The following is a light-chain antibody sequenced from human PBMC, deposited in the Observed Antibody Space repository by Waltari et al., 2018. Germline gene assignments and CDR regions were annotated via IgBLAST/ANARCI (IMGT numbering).Light chain of an antibody. CDR2: GAS. V-gene: IGKV3D-15*01. Sequence: EIVMMQSPATLSVSLGEGATLSCRASQSVRSRLAWYQQKPGQTPRLLIYGASTRATGIPDRFSGSGSETEFTLTISSLQSEDFAVYYCQQYNDWPLTFGGGTKVEIK. CDR1: QSVRSR. CDR3: QQYNDWPLT. J-gene: IGKJ4*01.